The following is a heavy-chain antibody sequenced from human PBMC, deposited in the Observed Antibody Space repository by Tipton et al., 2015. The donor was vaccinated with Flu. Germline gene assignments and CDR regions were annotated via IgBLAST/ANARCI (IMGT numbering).Heavy chain of an antibody. Sequence: VQLVQSGGGLIQPGGSLRLSCAASGFSVSNNYLSWVRQAPGKGLEWVSVMYSAGNTDYADSVKGRFTISRDNSMNTLYLQMNSLRAEDTAVYYCAGWFGGRSVFYWGQGALVTVSS. D-gene: IGHD3-16*01. J-gene: IGHJ4*02. V-gene: IGHV3-53*01. CDR2: MYSAGNT. CDR1: GFSVSNNY. CDR3: AGWFGGRSVFY.